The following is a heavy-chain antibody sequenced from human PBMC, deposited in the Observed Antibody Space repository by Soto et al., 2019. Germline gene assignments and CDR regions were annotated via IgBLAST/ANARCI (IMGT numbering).Heavy chain of an antibody. CDR3: ARLGGWYTIDY. J-gene: IGHJ4*02. CDR2: IHDSGST. V-gene: IGHV4-59*01. CDR1: GASINNYY. Sequence: SETLSLTCTVSGASINNYYWNWIRQPPGKGLEWIGYIHDSGSTSYNPSLKSRLTISVATSENKFSLRLKSVTAADTAVYYCARLGGWYTIDYWGQGTLVTVSS. D-gene: IGHD6-19*01.